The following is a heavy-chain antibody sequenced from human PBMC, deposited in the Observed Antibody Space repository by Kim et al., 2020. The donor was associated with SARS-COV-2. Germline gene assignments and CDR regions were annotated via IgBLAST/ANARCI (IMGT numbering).Heavy chain of an antibody. CDR3: ARGSGWYEPPYGMDV. J-gene: IGHJ6*02. V-gene: IGHV1-2*02. D-gene: IGHD6-19*01. Sequence: RFQGRVTMTRDTSISTAYMELSRLRSDDTAVYYCARGSGWYEPPYGMDVWGQGTTVTVSS.